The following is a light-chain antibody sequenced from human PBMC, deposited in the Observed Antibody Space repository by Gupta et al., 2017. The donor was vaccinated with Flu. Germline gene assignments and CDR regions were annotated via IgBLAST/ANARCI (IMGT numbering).Light chain of an antibody. V-gene: IGKV1-5*03. CDR2: KGS. Sequence: DIQMTQSPSTLAASVGDRVSITCRATENITSWLAWYQQKPGKAPNFVIYKGSGLEGGVPSRFSGSGSGTEFTLTISSLQPDDFATYYCQHVNSDSWTSGQATKV. CDR3: QHVNSDSWT. J-gene: IGKJ1*01. CDR1: ENITSW.